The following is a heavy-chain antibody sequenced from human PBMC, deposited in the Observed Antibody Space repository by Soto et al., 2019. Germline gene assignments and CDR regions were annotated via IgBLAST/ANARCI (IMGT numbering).Heavy chain of an antibody. CDR3: AGGQGVGAIFGVEYYYYGMDV. D-gene: IGHD3-3*01. J-gene: IGHJ6*02. V-gene: IGHV1-69*01. CDR1: GGTFSSYA. Sequence: QVQLVQSGAEVKKPGSSVKVSCKASGGTFSSYAISWVRQAPGQGLEWMGGIIPIFGTATYAQKFQGRVTIPADESTSTAYMEVSSLRSGDTAVYYCAGGQGVGAIFGVEYYYYGMDVWGQGTTVTVSS. CDR2: IIPIFGTA.